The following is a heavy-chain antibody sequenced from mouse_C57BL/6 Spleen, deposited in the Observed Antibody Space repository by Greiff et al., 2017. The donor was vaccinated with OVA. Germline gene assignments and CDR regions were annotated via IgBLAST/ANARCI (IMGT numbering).Heavy chain of an antibody. V-gene: IGHV14-1*01. J-gene: IGHJ3*01. CDR2: IDPEDGDT. Sequence: EVKLQESGAELVRPGASVKLSCTASGFNIKDYYMHWVKQRPEQGLEWIGRIDPEDGDTEYAPKFQGKATMTADTYSNTAYLQLSSLTSEDTAVYYCTTFDVYRFAYWGQGTLVTVSA. CDR3: TTFDVYRFAY. D-gene: IGHD2-3*01. CDR1: GFNIKDYY.